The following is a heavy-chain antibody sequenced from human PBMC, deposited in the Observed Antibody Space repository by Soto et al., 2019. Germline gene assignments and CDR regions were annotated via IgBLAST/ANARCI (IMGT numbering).Heavy chain of an antibody. CDR3: ASDNGQWLVSA. CDR1: GYIFTSHG. CDR2: ISTYNGNT. J-gene: IGHJ5*02. V-gene: IGHV1-18*01. Sequence: QVQLVQSGAEVKKPGASVKVSCKASGYIFTSHGISWVRQAPGQGLEWMGRISTYNGNTKYAQKLQGRXTXTXXTSASIAYMELRSLRSDDTAVYYCASDNGQWLVSAWGQGTLVTVSS. D-gene: IGHD6-19*01.